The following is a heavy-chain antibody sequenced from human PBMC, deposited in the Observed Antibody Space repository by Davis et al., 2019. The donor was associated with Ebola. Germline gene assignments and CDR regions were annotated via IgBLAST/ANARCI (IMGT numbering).Heavy chain of an antibody. CDR3: ARLVWFGELLYVFWFDP. CDR2: IYHSGIT. Sequence: GSLRLSCSVSGDSITSNYYWGWIRQSPGTGLEWIAIIYHSGITYYNPSLKSRVTISVDTSKNQFSLKLSSVTAADTAVYYCARLVWFGELLYVFWFDPWGQGTLVTVSS. D-gene: IGHD3-10*01. CDR1: GDSITSNYY. J-gene: IGHJ5*02. V-gene: IGHV4-38-2*01.